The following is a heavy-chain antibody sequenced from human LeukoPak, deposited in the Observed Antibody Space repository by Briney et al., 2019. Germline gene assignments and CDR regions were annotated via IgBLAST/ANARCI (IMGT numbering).Heavy chain of an antibody. CDR1: GFTLSSCA. D-gene: IGHD3-10*01. Sequence: AGGSLRLSCAASGFTLSSCATSWVRQAPGMGLEWVSAISASGADTYYADSVKGRFTISRDTSKNTLYLQMNSLRDEDTAVYYCAKQLDSGNYYPTGDDYWGQGTLVTVSS. CDR3: AKQLDSGNYYPTGDDY. J-gene: IGHJ4*02. V-gene: IGHV3-23*01. CDR2: ISASGADT.